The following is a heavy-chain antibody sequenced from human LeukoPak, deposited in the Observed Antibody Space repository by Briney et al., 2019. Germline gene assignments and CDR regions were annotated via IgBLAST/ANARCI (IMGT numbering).Heavy chain of an antibody. CDR3: AKDARYCSGGSCYGYFDY. J-gene: IGHJ4*02. V-gene: IGHV3-30*18. CDR1: GFTFSSYG. CDR2: ISYDGSNK. D-gene: IGHD2-15*01. Sequence: GGSLRLSCAASGFTFSSYGMHWIRQAPGKGLEWVAVISYDGSNKYYADSVKGRFTISRDNSKNMLYLQMNSLRAEDTAVYYCAKDARYCSGGSCYGYFDYWGQGTLVTVSS.